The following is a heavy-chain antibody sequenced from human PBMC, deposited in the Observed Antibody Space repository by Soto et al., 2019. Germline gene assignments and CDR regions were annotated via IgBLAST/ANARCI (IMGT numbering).Heavy chain of an antibody. J-gene: IGHJ5*02. V-gene: IGHV5-51*01. D-gene: IGHD3-3*01. CDR3: ARCSVLGSGYYFGWFDP. CDR1: GYSFTSYW. CDR2: IYPGDSDT. Sequence: GESLKICCKGSGYSFTSYWIGWVRQMPGKGLEWMGIIYPGDSDTRYSPSFQGQVTISADKSISTAYLQWSSLKASDTAMYYCARCSVLGSGYYFGWFDPWGQGTLVTVSS.